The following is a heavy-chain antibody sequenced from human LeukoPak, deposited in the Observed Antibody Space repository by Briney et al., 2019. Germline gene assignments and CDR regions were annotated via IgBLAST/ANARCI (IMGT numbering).Heavy chain of an antibody. CDR2: IIPIFGTA. Sequence: GASVKVSCKASGGTFSSYAISWVRQAPGQGLEWMGRIIPIFGTANYAQKFQGRVTITTDESTSTAYMELSSLRPEDTAVYYCARDSYYYDSSLRHWGQGTLVTVSS. CDR1: GGTFSSYA. V-gene: IGHV1-69*05. CDR3: ARDSYYYDSSLRH. D-gene: IGHD3-22*01. J-gene: IGHJ1*01.